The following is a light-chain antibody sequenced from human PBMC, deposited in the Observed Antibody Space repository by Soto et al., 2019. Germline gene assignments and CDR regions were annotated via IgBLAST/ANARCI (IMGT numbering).Light chain of an antibody. V-gene: IGLV2-14*01. J-gene: IGLJ1*01. CDR3: SSYTSSSTPVYG. Sequence: ALTQPASVSGSPGQSITISCTGTSSDVGGYNYVSWYQQHPGKAPKLMIYEVSNRPSGVSNRFSGSKSGNTASLTISGLQAEDEADYYCSSYTSSSTPVYGFGTGTKVTV. CDR2: EVS. CDR1: SSDVGGYNY.